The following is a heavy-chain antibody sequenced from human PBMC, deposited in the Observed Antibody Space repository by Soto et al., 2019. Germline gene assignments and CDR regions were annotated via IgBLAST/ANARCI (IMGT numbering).Heavy chain of an antibody. Sequence: PGGSLRLSCAASVFTFSSYGINWVRQAPGRGLEWVAVIWYDGSNKYYADSVKGRFTISRDNSKNTLYLQMNSLRAEDTAVYYCARDFFRYSSSWYWFDPWGQGTMVTVSS. CDR3: ARDFFRYSSSWYWFDP. CDR2: IWYDGSNK. J-gene: IGHJ5*02. CDR1: VFTFSSYG. V-gene: IGHV3-33*01. D-gene: IGHD6-13*01.